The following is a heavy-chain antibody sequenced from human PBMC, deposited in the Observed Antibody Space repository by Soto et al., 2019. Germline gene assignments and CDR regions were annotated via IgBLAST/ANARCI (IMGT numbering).Heavy chain of an antibody. CDR2: IIPFLGVT. V-gene: IGHV1-69*02. CDR1: GGTFSPYT. D-gene: IGHD3-10*01. J-gene: IGHJ4*02. Sequence: QVQLVQSGAEVKKPGSSVKVSCKASGGTFSPYTINWVRQAPGQGLEWMGRIIPFLGVTNYAQKFQARVTITADKSTTTVYMELSGLRFEDTAVYYCARGWESTVSTWSFGAFWGRGTLVTVSS. CDR3: ARGWESTVSTWSFGAF.